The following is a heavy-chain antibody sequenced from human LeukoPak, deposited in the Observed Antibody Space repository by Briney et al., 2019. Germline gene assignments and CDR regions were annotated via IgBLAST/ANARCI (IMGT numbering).Heavy chain of an antibody. D-gene: IGHD5-12*01. J-gene: IGHJ4*02. CDR2: VYYGGST. CDR3: ARGGIRGYSAFDNLDF. Sequence: SQTLSLTCAVSGASINDFYWTWIRQPPGKGLEWIGYVYYGGSTNYNPSLKSRVSMSVDTSKNQFSLTLTSVTVADTAFYYCARGGIRGYSAFDNLDFWGLGTHVTVSS. CDR1: GASINDFY. V-gene: IGHV4-59*01.